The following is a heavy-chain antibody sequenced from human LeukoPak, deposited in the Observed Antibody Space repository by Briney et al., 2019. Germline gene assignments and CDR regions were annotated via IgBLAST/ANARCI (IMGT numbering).Heavy chain of an antibody. Sequence: PGGSLRLSCAASGFTFSSYSMNWVRQAPGKGLEWVSPISSSSSYIYYADSVKGRFTISRDNAKNSLYLQMNSLRAEDTAVNYCAKSDGDYVGILNWFDPWGQGTLVTVSS. CDR3: AKSDGDYVGILNWFDP. V-gene: IGHV3-21*04. CDR2: ISSSSSYI. J-gene: IGHJ5*02. CDR1: GFTFSSYS. D-gene: IGHD4-17*01.